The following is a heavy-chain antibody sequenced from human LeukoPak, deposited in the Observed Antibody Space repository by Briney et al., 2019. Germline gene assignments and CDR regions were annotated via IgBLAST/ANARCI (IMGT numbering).Heavy chain of an antibody. Sequence: GASVKVSCKASGGTFSSYTISWVRQAPGQGLEWMGRIIPILGIANYARNFQVRVTITSDKSTRTAYMELSSLRSEDTAVYYCAILPMTTSNSGGYWGQGTLVTVSS. CDR3: AILPMTTSNSGGY. CDR1: GGTFSSYT. D-gene: IGHD7-27*01. V-gene: IGHV1-69*02. CDR2: IIPILGIA. J-gene: IGHJ4*02.